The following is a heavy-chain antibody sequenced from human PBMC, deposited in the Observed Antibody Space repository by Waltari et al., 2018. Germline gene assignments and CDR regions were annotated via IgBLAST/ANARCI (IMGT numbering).Heavy chain of an antibody. Sequence: QVQLHQWGAGQLKPSETLSLTCAVSGESFLGYFCSWLRRSPGTGLEWLGSIHYRGSTNYNPTLESRLSLSVDTTKKRFSLSLTSVTAADAALYFCARYGEVPASYFFDYWGQGTLVTVSS. V-gene: IGHV4-34*01. J-gene: IGHJ4*01. CDR1: GESFLGYF. CDR2: IHYRGST. D-gene: IGHD2-21*01. CDR3: ARYGEVPASYFFDY.